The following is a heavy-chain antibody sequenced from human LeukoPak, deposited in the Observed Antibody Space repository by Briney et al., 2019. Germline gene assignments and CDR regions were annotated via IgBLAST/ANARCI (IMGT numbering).Heavy chain of an antibody. CDR2: ISGSGGRT. V-gene: IGHV3-23*01. Sequence: GGSLRLSCAASGFTFTNYAMSWVRQAPGKGLEWVSPISGSGGRTYYADSVKGRFTISRDNSKNTVFLEMNNLRAEDTAVYYCAKLTTAVAGLFDYWGQGTLVTVSS. CDR1: GFTFTNYA. J-gene: IGHJ4*02. D-gene: IGHD6-19*01. CDR3: AKLTTAVAGLFDY.